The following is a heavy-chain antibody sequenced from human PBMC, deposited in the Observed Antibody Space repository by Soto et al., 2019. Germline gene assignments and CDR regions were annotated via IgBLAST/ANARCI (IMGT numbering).Heavy chain of an antibody. CDR1: GGSISSSSYY. Sequence: SETLSLTCTVSGGSISSSSYYWGWIRQPPGKGLEWIGSIYYSWSTYYNPSLKSRVTISVDTSKNQFYLKMTYVIAEEKAVYYCVPQNWDHWGQGTLVTGS. J-gene: IGHJ4*02. CDR3: VPQNWDH. CDR2: IYYSWST. V-gene: IGHV4-39*01.